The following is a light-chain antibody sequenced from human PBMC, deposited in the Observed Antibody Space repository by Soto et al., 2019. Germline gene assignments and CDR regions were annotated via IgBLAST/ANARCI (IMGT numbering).Light chain of an antibody. J-gene: IGKJ2*01. V-gene: IGKV3-15*01. CDR2: GAS. Sequence: EIVMTQSPVTLSVSPAERATLSCRASQSVSSKLAWYQQKPGQAPRLLIYGASTRATGIPARFSGSGSGTEFTLSISSLQSEDFAVYYCQQYNNWPQTFGQGTKLEIK. CDR1: QSVSSK. CDR3: QQYNNWPQT.